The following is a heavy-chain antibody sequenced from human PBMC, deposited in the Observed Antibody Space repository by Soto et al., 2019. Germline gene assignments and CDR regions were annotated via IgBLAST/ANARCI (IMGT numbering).Heavy chain of an antibody. V-gene: IGHV5-10-1*01. J-gene: IGHJ3*02. CDR2: IDPSDSYS. Sequence: KISRNGSGEKCKDLGISWLVKMPWKGLEWTGRIDPSDSYSDYSPSFKGHVSISSDKSVTTAYLTWRSLKASDTTLYYCARWHGACPDALDILGQETLRTLSS. CDR3: ARWHGACPDALDI. D-gene: IGHD3-16*01. CDR1: GEKCKDLG.